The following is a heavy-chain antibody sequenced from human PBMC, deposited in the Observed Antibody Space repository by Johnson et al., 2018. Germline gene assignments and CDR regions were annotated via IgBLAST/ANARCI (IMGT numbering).Heavy chain of an antibody. Sequence: QVQLQESGPGLVKPSQTLSLTCTVSGGSISSGSYYWNWIRQPAGKGLEWIGHIYISGSTNYNPSLKSRVTISGDTSTNQFSLKLGSVTAADTAVYYCVRGGGPVTRVRGVLYYMDVWGKGTTVTVSS. CDR3: VRGGGPVTRVRGVLYYMDV. D-gene: IGHD3-10*01. V-gene: IGHV4-61*02. J-gene: IGHJ6*03. CDR1: GGSISSGSYY. CDR2: IYISGST.